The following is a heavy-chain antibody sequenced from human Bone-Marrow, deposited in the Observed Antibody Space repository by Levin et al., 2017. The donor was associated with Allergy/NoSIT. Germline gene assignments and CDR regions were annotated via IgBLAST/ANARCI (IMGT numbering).Heavy chain of an antibody. J-gene: IGHJ4*02. CDR2: ISDDGSDE. CDR3: ARSLTGTTSGC. V-gene: IGHV3-30*03. D-gene: IGHD1-20*01. CDR1: GFTLSKFG. Sequence: GESLKISCAASGFTLSKFGMHWVRQAPGKGLEWVTFISDDGSDEDYIDSVKGRFTISRDNSKNTLFLQMNSLRPEDTAVYYCARSLTGTTSGCWGQGTLVTVSS.